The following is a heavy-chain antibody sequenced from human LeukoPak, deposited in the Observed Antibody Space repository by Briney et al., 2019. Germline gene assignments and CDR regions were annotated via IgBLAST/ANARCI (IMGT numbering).Heavy chain of an antibody. D-gene: IGHD4-23*01. CDR1: GFTFSNYA. CDR2: IRYNGTNK. V-gene: IGHV3-30*02. CDR3: VRGNENDY. Sequence: GSLKLSCAASGFTFSNYAMHWVRQAPGKVLDWVAFIRYNGTNKNYADSVKGRFTISRDNSKNALYLEMSSLRLEDTAVYYCVRGNENDYWGQGTLVTVSS. J-gene: IGHJ4*02.